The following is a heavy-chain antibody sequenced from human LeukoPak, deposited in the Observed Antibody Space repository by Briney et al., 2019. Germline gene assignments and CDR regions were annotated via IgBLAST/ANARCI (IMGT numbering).Heavy chain of an antibody. Sequence: GGSLRLSCAASGFTFSSYAMSWVRQAPGKALEWVSAISGSGGSTYYADSVKGRFTISRDNSKNTLYLQTNSLRAEDTAVYYCAKAMVGATVRAFDIWGQGTMVTVSS. CDR1: GFTFSSYA. D-gene: IGHD1-26*01. CDR3: AKAMVGATVRAFDI. CDR2: ISGSGGST. V-gene: IGHV3-23*01. J-gene: IGHJ3*02.